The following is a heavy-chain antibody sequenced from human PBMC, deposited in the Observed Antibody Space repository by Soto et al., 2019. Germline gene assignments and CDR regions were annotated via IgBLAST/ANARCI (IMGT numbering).Heavy chain of an antibody. CDR3: ARGEQLLTPSDN. Sequence: ASVKVSCKASGYTFSSSVMHWVRHAPGQRLEWMGWINAGNGNTKYSQKFQGRVTITRDTSASTAYMELSSLRSEDTAVYYCARGEQLLTPSDNCGQGTLVTLAS. CDR2: INAGNGNT. J-gene: IGHJ4*02. CDR1: GYTFSSSV. D-gene: IGHD3-9*01. V-gene: IGHV1-3*01.